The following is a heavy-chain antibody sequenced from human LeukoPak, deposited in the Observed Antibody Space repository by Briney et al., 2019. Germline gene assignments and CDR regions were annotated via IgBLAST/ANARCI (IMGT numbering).Heavy chain of an antibody. CDR2: IKSKTDGGTT. CDR1: GFTFSNAW. J-gene: IGHJ4*02. Sequence: GGSLRLSCAASGFTFSNAWMSWVRQAPGKGLEWVGRIKSKTDGGTTDYAAPVKGRFTISRDDSKNTLYLQMNSLKTEDAAVYYCGGDPKYYFDYWGQGTLVTVSS. D-gene: IGHD2-21*02. V-gene: IGHV3-15*01. CDR3: GGDPKYYFDY.